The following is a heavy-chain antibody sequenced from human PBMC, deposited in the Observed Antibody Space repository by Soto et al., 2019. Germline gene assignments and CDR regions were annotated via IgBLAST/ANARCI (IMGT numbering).Heavy chain of an antibody. J-gene: IGHJ4*02. CDR2: INAGNGNT. V-gene: IGHV1-3*01. Sequence: QVQLVQSGAEVKKPGASVKVSCKASGYTFTSYAMHWVRQAPGQRLEWMGWINAGNGNTKYSQKFQGRVTITRDTSASTAYMEVSSLRSEDTAVYSCARGASPLIDYWGQGTLVTVSS. CDR3: ARGASPLIDY. D-gene: IGHD1-26*01. CDR1: GYTFTSYA.